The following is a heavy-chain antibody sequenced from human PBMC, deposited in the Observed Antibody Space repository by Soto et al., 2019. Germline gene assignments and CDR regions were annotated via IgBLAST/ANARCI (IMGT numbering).Heavy chain of an antibody. CDR3: ARGRGKRNYYYGSGSYGHNWFDP. V-gene: IGHV4-39*01. CDR2: IYYSGST. D-gene: IGHD3-10*01. J-gene: IGHJ5*02. Sequence: SETLSLTCTVSGGSISSSSYYWGWIRQPPGKGLEWIGSIYYSGSTYYNPSLKSRVTISVDTSKNQFSLKLSSVTAADTAVYYCARGRGKRNYYYGSGSYGHNWFDPWGQGTLVTVSS. CDR1: GGSISSSSYY.